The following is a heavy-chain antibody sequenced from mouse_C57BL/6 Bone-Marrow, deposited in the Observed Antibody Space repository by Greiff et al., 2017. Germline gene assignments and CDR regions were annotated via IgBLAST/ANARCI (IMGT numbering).Heavy chain of an antibody. Sequence: VHVKQSGAELVRPGASVKLSCTASGFNIKDDYMHWVKQRPEQGLEWIGWIDPENGDTEYASKFQGKATITADKSSNTAYLQLSSLTSEDTAVYYCTLANWDDYWGQGTTLTVSS. CDR2: IDPENGDT. CDR1: GFNIKDDY. D-gene: IGHD4-1*01. J-gene: IGHJ2*01. CDR3: TLANWDDY. V-gene: IGHV14-4*01.